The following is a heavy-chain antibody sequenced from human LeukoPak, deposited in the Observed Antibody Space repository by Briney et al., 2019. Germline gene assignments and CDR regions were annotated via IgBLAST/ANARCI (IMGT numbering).Heavy chain of an antibody. Sequence: ASVKVSCKASGYTFTGYCMHWVRQAPGQGLEWMGWINPDSGGTNYAQKFQGRVTMTRDTSISTAYMELSRLRSDDTAVYYCASFGTRIVVVPAALEAHDYWGQGTLVTVSS. J-gene: IGHJ4*02. CDR2: INPDSGGT. CDR1: GYTFTGYC. D-gene: IGHD2-2*01. CDR3: ASFGTRIVVVPAALEAHDY. V-gene: IGHV1-2*02.